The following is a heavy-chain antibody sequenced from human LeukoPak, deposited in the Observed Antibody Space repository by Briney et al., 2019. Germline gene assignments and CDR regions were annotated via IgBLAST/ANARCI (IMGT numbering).Heavy chain of an antibody. D-gene: IGHD5-12*01. CDR1: GGSISGGSHH. CDR2: LYLSRTT. CDR3: VRHDGRGGATMGSLDS. Sequence: SETLSLTCAVSGGSISGGSHHWGWFRQSPGKGLEWIGSLYLSRTTYYNPSLNSRVTISVDTSKNQFSLQLNSVTAADTAVYYCVRHDGRGGATMGSLDSWGQGSLVTVSS. V-gene: IGHV4-39*01. J-gene: IGHJ4*02.